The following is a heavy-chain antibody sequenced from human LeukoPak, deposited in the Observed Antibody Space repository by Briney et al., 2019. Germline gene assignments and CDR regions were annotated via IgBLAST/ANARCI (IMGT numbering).Heavy chain of an antibody. CDR3: AGGGRGLDV. CDR1: GGSISSYY. J-gene: IGHJ6*02. D-gene: IGHD3-16*01. V-gene: IGHV4-59*01. Sequence: PSETLSLTCTVAGGSISSYYCSWIRQPPGKGLEWIGDIYYSGSTNYSPSLKSRVTISVDTSTNQLSLKLGSVTAADTAVYYCAGGGRGLDVWGQGTTVTAYS. CDR2: IYYSGST.